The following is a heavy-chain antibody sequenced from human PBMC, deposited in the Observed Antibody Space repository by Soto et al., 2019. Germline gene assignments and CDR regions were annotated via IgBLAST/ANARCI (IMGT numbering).Heavy chain of an antibody. J-gene: IGHJ4*02. V-gene: IGHV4-31*03. CDR1: GGSVSSGGYY. D-gene: IGHD1-1*01. CDR2: IYYSGST. Sequence: QVQLQESGPGLVKASQTLSLTCTVSGGSVSSGGYYWSWIRQHPGKGLEWIGYIYYSGSTYYNPSLKSRIIISVDTSKNHFSLNLSSVSAADTAVYYCARGRVGYPVTYWGQGTLVTVSS. CDR3: ARGRVGYPVTY.